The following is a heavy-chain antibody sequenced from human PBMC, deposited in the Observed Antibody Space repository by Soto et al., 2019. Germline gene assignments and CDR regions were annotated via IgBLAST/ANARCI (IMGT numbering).Heavy chain of an antibody. D-gene: IGHD4-17*01. CDR1: GYTFTSYG. J-gene: IGHJ4*02. Sequence: ASVKVSCKASGYTFTSYGITWVRQAPGQGLEWMGWISTYNGNTNYAQKLQGRVTMTTDTSTSTAYMDLRSLRSDDTAVYYCARSSDDYLYYLDYWGQGTLVTVSS. CDR2: ISTYNGNT. V-gene: IGHV1-18*01. CDR3: ARSSDDYLYYLDY.